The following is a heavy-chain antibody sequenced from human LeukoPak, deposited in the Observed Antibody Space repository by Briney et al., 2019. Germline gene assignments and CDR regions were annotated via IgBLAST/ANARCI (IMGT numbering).Heavy chain of an antibody. CDR1: GYTFTSYA. D-gene: IGHD3-16*02. V-gene: IGHV1-2*06. J-gene: IGHJ4*02. CDR2: INPNSGGT. CDR3: ARGGAYDYVWVSYRYFDY. Sequence: ASVTVSCKASGYTFTSYAMNWVRQAPGQGLEWMGRINPNSGGTNYAQKFQGRVTMTRDTSISTAYMELSRLRSDDTAVYYCARGGAYDYVWVSYRYFDYWGQGTLVTVSS.